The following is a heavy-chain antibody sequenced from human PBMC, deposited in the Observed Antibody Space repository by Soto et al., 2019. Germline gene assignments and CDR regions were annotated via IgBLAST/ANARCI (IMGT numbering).Heavy chain of an antibody. D-gene: IGHD2-2*02. Sequence: SVKVSCKASGATFSSYVISWVRQVPGQGLEWMGGIIPIFGTANYAQKFQGRVTITANESTSTAYMELSSLRSEDTAVYYCARDDCSSTSCYTPYYYYGMDVWGQGTTVTVSS. CDR1: GATFSSYV. CDR2: IIPIFGTA. J-gene: IGHJ6*02. V-gene: IGHV1-69*13. CDR3: ARDDCSSTSCYTPYYYYGMDV.